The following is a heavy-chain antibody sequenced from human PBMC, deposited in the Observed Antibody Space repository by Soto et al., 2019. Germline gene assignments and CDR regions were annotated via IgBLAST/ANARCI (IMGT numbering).Heavy chain of an antibody. J-gene: IGHJ4*02. V-gene: IGHV3-30*18. CDR1: GFTFSSYG. Sequence: RLSCAASGFTFSSYGMHWVRQAPGKGLEWVAVISYDGSNKYYADSVKGRFTISRDNSKNTLYLQMNSLRAEDTAVYYCAKDRTVEWELLSFFDYWGQGTLVTVSS. D-gene: IGHD1-26*01. CDR3: AKDRTVEWELLSFFDY. CDR2: ISYDGSNK.